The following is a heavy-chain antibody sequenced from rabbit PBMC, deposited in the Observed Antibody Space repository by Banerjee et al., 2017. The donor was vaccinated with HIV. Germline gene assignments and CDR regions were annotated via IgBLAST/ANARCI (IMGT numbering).Heavy chain of an antibody. CDR1: GVSFSSNYD. CDR3: ARTLYDIFSGWDL. CDR2: INTGSGSA. J-gene: IGHJ4*01. D-gene: IGHD4-1*01. V-gene: IGHV1S40*01. Sequence: QSLEESGGDLVKPGASLTLTCTASGVSFSSNYDMCWVRQAPGKGLEWIGCINTGSGSAYYASWAKGRFTISKTSSTTVTLQMTSLTAADTATYFCARTLYDIFSGWDLWGQGTLVTVS.